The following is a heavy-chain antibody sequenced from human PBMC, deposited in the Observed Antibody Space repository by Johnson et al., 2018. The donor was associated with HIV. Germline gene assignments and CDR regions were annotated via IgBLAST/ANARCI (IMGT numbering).Heavy chain of an antibody. D-gene: IGHD3-10*01. Sequence: VQLVESGGGLLLPGGSLRLSCAASVFTFSPYWVHWVRQAPGQGLVWVSRIVSDVSSAIYTDSVTGRFTISRDNTKNTVYLQMNSLRDEDTAVYYCTTGVFHAFDIWGQGTMVTVSS. CDR1: VFTFSPYW. CDR3: TTGVFHAFDI. CDR2: IVSDVSSA. J-gene: IGHJ3*02. V-gene: IGHV3-74*02.